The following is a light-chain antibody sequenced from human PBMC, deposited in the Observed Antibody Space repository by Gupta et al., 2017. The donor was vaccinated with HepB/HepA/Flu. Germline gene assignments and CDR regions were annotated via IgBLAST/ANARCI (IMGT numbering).Light chain of an antibody. J-gene: IGKJ4*01. V-gene: IGKV3-15*01. CDR2: GAS. CDR1: QSVSSN. Sequence: EIVMTQSPATLSVSPGERATLSCRASQSVSSNLAWYQQKPGQAPRLLIYGASTRATGIPARFSGSGSGTEFTLTISSLQSEDFAVYYCQQYNNWLHAFGGGTKVEIK. CDR3: QQYNNWLHA.